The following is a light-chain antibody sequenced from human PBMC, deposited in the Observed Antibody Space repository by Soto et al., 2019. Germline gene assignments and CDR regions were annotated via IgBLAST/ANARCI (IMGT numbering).Light chain of an antibody. Sequence: EVVLTQSASTLSLSAGERGTLSCGASLNISRYLAWYQQKPAQAPRLLVYDASDRAAGVPSRFRGSGSATDFTLTISSLEAEDVAMYYCQQRGNWPPLTFGGGTKVDIK. CDR3: QQRGNWPPLT. CDR1: LNISRY. V-gene: IGKV3-11*01. CDR2: DAS. J-gene: IGKJ4*01.